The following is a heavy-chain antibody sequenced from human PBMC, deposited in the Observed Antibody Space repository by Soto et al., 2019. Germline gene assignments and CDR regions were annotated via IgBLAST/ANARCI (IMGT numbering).Heavy chain of an antibody. J-gene: IGHJ4*02. CDR3: LIIAACGIVHDFGF. D-gene: IGHD1-26*01. CDR1: GYTFTRYA. CDR2: ISAHSGNT. V-gene: IGHV1-18*01. Sequence: QVQLVQSEGEVKKPGASVKISCRASGYTFTRYAINWVRQAPGQVLEWMGWISAHSGNTNYAQKVQGSVTMTTDTSPSTAFLGLCCLTSDDTVIYCWLIIAACGIVHDFGFWGQGSLDTVSA.